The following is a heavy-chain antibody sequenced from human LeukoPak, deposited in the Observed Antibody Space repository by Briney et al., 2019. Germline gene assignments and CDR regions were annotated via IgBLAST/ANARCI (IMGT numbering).Heavy chain of an antibody. V-gene: IGHV3-11*01. CDR2: ISSSGSTI. D-gene: IGHD3-9*01. CDR3: ARSMGSYYDILTGYYGYYYYGMDV. Sequence: GGSLRLSCAASGFTFSDYYMSWIRQAPGKGLEWVLYISSSGSTIYYADSMKGRFTISRDNAKNSLYLQMNSLRAEDTAVYYCARSMGSYYDILTGYYGYYYYGMDVWGQGTTVTVSS. CDR1: GFTFSDYY. J-gene: IGHJ6*02.